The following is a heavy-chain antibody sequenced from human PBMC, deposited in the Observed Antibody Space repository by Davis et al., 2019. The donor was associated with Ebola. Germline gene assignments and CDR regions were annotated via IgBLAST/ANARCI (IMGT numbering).Heavy chain of an antibody. D-gene: IGHD2-8*02. V-gene: IGHV3-7*03. CDR2: IKQDGSET. Sequence: PGGSLRLSCEDSRLTFRGYWMSWVRQTPGKGLEWVADIKQDGSETYYVESVEGRFTISRDNTKNSLYLQMNSLRVEDTAVYYCVRDRDYWVHSYMDVWGNGTTVIVSS. J-gene: IGHJ6*03. CDR3: VRDRDYWVHSYMDV. CDR1: RLTFRGYW.